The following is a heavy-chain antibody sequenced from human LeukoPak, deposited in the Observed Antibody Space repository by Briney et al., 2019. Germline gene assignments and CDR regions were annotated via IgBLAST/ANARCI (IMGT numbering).Heavy chain of an antibody. CDR3: ARVGHGGYSYGYSNWFDP. CDR2: INHSGST. Sequence: SETLSLTCAGYGGSFSGYYWSWIRQPPGKGLEWIGEINHSGSTNYNPSLKSRVTISGDTSKNQFSLKLSSVTAADTAVYYCARVGHGGYSYGYSNWFDPWGQGTLVTVSS. D-gene: IGHD5-18*01. J-gene: IGHJ5*02. CDR1: GGSFSGYY. V-gene: IGHV4-34*01.